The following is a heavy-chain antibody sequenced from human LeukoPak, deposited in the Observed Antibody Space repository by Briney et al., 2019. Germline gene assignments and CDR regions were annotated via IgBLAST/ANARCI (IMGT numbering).Heavy chain of an antibody. CDR2: IYHSGST. V-gene: IGHV4-30-2*01. CDR3: ARDERGIQLLPLAY. J-gene: IGHJ4*02. CDR1: GGSISSGGYS. Sequence: SETLSLTCAVSGGSISSGGYSWSWIRQPPGKGLEWIGYIYHSGSTYYNPSLKSRDTISVDRSKNQFSLKLSSVTAADTAVYYCARDERGIQLLPLAYWGQGTLVTVSS. D-gene: IGHD5-18*01.